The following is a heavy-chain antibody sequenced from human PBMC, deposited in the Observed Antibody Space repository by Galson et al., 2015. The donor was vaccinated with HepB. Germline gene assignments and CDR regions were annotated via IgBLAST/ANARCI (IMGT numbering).Heavy chain of an antibody. J-gene: IGHJ4*02. V-gene: IGHV1-18*04. Sequence: SVKVSCKASGYTFTSYGISWVRQAPGQGLEWMGWISSYNSHTNDAQKLQGRVTMTTDTSTNTAYMELRSLRSDDTAVYFCARQDIVGTMLFDYWGQGTLVTVSS. CDR1: GYTFTSYG. D-gene: IGHD1-26*01. CDR3: ARQDIVGTMLFDY. CDR2: ISSYNSHT.